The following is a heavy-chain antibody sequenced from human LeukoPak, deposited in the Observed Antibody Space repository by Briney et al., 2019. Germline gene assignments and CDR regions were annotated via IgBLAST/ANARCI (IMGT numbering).Heavy chain of an antibody. CDR2: ISAYNGNT. V-gene: IGHV1-18*01. D-gene: IGHD3-22*01. CDR1: GYTFTSYG. CDR3: ASNYYDSSGYYHTFDY. Sequence: ASVKVSCKASGYTFTSYGISWVRQAPGQGLEWMGWISAYNGNTNYAQKLQGRVTMTTDTSTSTAYMELRSLRSDGTAVYYCASNYYDSSGYYHTFDYWGQGTLVTVSS. J-gene: IGHJ4*02.